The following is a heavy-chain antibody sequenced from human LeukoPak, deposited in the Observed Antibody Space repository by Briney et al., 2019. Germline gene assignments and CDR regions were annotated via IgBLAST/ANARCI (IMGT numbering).Heavy chain of an antibody. CDR3: AREAAYYDFWFDY. D-gene: IGHD3-3*01. Sequence: SETLSLTCTVSGGSISSYYWSWIRQPPGKGLEWIGYIYYTGSTNYNPSLKSRVTISVDTFNNQFSLKLTSVTAADTAVYYCAREAAYYDFWFDYWGQGTLVTVSS. CDR1: GGSISSYY. J-gene: IGHJ4*02. V-gene: IGHV4-59*01. CDR2: IYYTGST.